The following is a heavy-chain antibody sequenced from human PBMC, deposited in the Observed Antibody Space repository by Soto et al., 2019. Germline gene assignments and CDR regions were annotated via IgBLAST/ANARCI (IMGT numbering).Heavy chain of an antibody. CDR2: INHGGST. V-gene: IGHV4-34*01. CDR1: GGSFSGFY. CDR3: ARAPRAVDI. J-gene: IGHJ3*02. Sequence: QVQLQQWGAGLLKPSETLSLICAVYGGSFSGFYWSWIRQPPGKGLEWIGEINHGGSTNYNPSLNSRVTVSADTSKNHFSLNLSSVTAADTAVYYCARAPRAVDIWGQGTMVTVSS.